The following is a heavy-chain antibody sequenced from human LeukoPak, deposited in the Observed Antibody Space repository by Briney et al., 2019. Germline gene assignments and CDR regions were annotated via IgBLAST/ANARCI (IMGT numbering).Heavy chain of an antibody. CDR3: ARDRNTNWFDP. J-gene: IGHJ5*02. V-gene: IGHV4-59*12. Sequence: PSETLSLTCTVSGGSTNNYYWNWIRQSPGKGLEWVGFIYYNGYTSYNPSLKSRVSMSVDTSKNQISLKMTSLTAADTAVYYCARDRNTNWFDPWGQGTLVTVSS. CDR2: IYYNGYT. CDR1: GGSTNNYY.